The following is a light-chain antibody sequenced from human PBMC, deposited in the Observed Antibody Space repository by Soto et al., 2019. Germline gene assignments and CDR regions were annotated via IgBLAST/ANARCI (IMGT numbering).Light chain of an antibody. Sequence: QSVLTKPPSSSGTPGQRVTISCSGSISNIGINTVNWYQQLPGTAPKLLIYSNNQRPSGVPDRFSGSKSGTSASLAVSGLQSEDEADYYCAAWDDSLNGYVFGTGTKVTVL. V-gene: IGLV1-44*01. CDR3: AAWDDSLNGYV. CDR2: SNN. CDR1: ISNIGINT. J-gene: IGLJ1*01.